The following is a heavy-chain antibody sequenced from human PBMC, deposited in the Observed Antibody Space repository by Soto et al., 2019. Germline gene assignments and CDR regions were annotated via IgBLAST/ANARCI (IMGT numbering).Heavy chain of an antibody. D-gene: IGHD1-26*01. J-gene: IGHJ5*02. CDR2: IYHSGST. CDR1: GGSISSGGYS. Sequence: QLQLQESGSGLVKPSQTLSLTCAVSGGSISSGGYSWSWIRQPPGKGLEWIGYIYHSGSTYYNPSLKSRVPXSXDXXKTQFSLKLSSVTAADTAVYYCARAPGYSGNWFDPWGQGTLVTVSS. V-gene: IGHV4-30-2*01. CDR3: ARAPGYSGNWFDP.